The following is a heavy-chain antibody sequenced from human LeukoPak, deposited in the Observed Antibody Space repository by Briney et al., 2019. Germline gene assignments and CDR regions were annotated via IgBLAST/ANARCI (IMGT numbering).Heavy chain of an antibody. CDR3: ARVLQYGDYVFDY. J-gene: IGHJ4*02. CDR2: ISSSSSYI. D-gene: IGHD4-17*01. Sequence: GGSLRLSCAASGFTFSSYAMNWVRQAPGKGLEWVSSISSSSSYIYYADSVKGRFTISRDNAKNSLYLQMNSLRAEDTALYYCARVLQYGDYVFDYWGQGTLVTVSS. V-gene: IGHV3-21*04. CDR1: GFTFSSYA.